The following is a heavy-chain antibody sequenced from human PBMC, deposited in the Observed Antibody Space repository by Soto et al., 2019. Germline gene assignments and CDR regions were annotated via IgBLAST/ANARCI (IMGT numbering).Heavy chain of an antibody. J-gene: IGHJ4*02. V-gene: IGHV3-21*01. CDR2: ISSSSSYI. CDR3: ARDERGRGYSYGSTFDY. D-gene: IGHD5-18*01. CDR1: GFTFSSYS. Sequence: EVQLVESGGGLVKPGGSLRLSCAASGFTFSSYSMNWVRQAPGKGLEWVSSISSSSSYIYYADSVKGRFTISRDNAKNSLYPQMNSLRAEYTAVYYCARDERGRGYSYGSTFDYWGQGTLVTVSS.